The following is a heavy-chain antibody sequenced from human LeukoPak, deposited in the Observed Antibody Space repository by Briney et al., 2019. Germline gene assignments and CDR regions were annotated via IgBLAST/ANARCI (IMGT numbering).Heavy chain of an antibody. Sequence: PSETLSLTCTVSGGSISSSSYYWGWIRQPPGKGLEWIGSIYYSGSTYYNPSLKSRVTISVDTSKNQFSLKLSSVTAADTAVYYCARLRGTMGIPTLFDYWGQGTLVTVSS. D-gene: IGHD2-2*01. V-gene: IGHV4-39*01. CDR3: ARLRGTMGIPTLFDY. CDR1: GGSISSSSYY. J-gene: IGHJ4*02. CDR2: IYYSGST.